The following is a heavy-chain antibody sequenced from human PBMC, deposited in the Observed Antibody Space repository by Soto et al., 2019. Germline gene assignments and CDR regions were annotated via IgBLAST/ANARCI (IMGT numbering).Heavy chain of an antibody. CDR2: IIPILGIA. V-gene: IGHV1-69*08. CDR1: GGTFSSYT. D-gene: IGHD1-26*01. J-gene: IGHJ3*02. Sequence: QVQLVQSGAEVKKPGSSVKVSCKASGGTFSSYTISWVRQAPGQGLEWMGRIIPILGIANYAQKFQGRVTITADKSTSTAYMELSSLRSEDTAVYYRARDVGSALSFDICGQGTMVTVSS. CDR3: ARDVGSALSFDI.